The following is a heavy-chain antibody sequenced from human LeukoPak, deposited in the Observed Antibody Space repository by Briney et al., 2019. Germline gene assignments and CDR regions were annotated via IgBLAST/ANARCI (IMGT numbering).Heavy chain of an antibody. V-gene: IGHV3-21*04. D-gene: IGHD3-10*01. Sequence: GGSLRLSCAASGFTFSSYSMNWVRQAPGKGLEWVSSISSSSSYIYYADSVKGRFTISRDNSKNTLYLQMNSLRAEDTAVYYCAKDETYYYGSGSYSIDYWGQGTLVTVSS. CDR3: AKDETYYYGSGSYSIDY. CDR2: ISSSSSYI. J-gene: IGHJ4*02. CDR1: GFTFSSYS.